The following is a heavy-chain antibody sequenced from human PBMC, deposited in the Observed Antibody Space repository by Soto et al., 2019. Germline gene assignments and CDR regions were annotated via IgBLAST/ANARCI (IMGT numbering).Heavy chain of an antibody. Sequence: EGQLVESGGGLVQPGGSLRLYCAASGFTFSSYSMNWVRQAPGKGLEWVSYISSSSSTIYYADSVKGRFTISRDNAKNSLYLQMNSLRAEDTAVYYCARVGLLWFGELLYYFDYWGQGTRVTVSS. V-gene: IGHV3-48*01. D-gene: IGHD3-10*01. CDR3: ARVGLLWFGELLYYFDY. CDR1: GFTFSSYS. J-gene: IGHJ4*02. CDR2: ISSSSSTI.